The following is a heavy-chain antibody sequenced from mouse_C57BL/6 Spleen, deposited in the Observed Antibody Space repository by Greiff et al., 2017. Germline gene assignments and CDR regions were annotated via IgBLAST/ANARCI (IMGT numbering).Heavy chain of an antibody. V-gene: IGHV1-15*01. D-gene: IGHD1-1*01. CDR1: GYTFTDYE. CDR3: TRYGRSYDWYFDV. Sequence: QVQLQQSGAELVRPGASVTLSCKASGYTFTDYEMHWVKQTPVHGLEWIGAIDPETGGTAYNQKFKGKAILTADKSSSTAYMELRSLTSEDSAVYYCTRYGRSYDWYFDVWGTGTTVTVSS. J-gene: IGHJ1*03. CDR2: IDPETGGT.